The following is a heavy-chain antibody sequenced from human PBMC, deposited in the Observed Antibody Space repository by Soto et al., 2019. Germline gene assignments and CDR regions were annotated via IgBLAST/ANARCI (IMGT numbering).Heavy chain of an antibody. J-gene: IGHJ4*02. V-gene: IGHV2-5*01. Sequence: GSGPTLVNPTQTLTLTCTFSGFSFTTAGVAVGWFRQTPGGALEWLTLIYYNDDRRFSPSLKTRLTITGDTSKNQVVLSLTNVDPGDTATYFCAHSDGGYEIIYFDFWGQGIPVTVSS. CDR3: AHSDGGYEIIYFDF. CDR2: IYYNDDR. CDR1: GFSFTTAGVA. D-gene: IGHD5-12*01.